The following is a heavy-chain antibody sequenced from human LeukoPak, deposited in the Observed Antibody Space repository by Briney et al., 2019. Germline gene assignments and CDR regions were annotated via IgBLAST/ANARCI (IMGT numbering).Heavy chain of an antibody. D-gene: IGHD3-10*01. CDR2: IYHSGST. Sequence: SQTLSLTCTVSGYSISSGYYWGWIRQPPGKGLEWIGSIYHSGSTYYNPSLKSRVTISVDTSKNQFSLKLSSVTAADTAVYYCARDEYGSGSYSLGGFYGMDVRGQGTTVTVSS. V-gene: IGHV4-38-2*02. CDR3: ARDEYGSGSYSLGGFYGMDV. CDR1: GYSISSGYY. J-gene: IGHJ6*02.